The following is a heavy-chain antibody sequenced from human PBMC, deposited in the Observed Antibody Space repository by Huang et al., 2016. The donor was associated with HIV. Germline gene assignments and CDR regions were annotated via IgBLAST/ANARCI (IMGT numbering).Heavy chain of an antibody. V-gene: IGHV3-30*02. D-gene: IGHD3-10*01. J-gene: IGHJ3*02. CDR1: GFTFSSCG. Sequence: QVQLVESGGGVVQPGGSLRLSCAASGFTFSSCGMHWVRQAPGKGVEWVAFIRYDGINKYYADSVRCRFTISRDNSKNTLYLQMNSLRAEDTAVYYCAKGSMANAFDIWGQGTMVTVSS. CDR3: AKGSMANAFDI. CDR2: IRYDGINK.